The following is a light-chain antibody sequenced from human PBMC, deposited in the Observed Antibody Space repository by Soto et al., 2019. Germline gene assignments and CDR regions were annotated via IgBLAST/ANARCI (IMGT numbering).Light chain of an antibody. J-gene: IGKJ1*01. CDR1: QSVSSN. CDR3: QQYNNWPRT. V-gene: IGKV3-15*01. CDR2: GAS. Sequence: EIVLTQSPGTLSLSPWERATLSCRASQSVSSNYLAWYQQKPGQAPRLLIYGASTRATGIPARFSGSGSGTECTLTINSLQSEDFAVYYCQQYNNWPRTFGQGTKVDIK.